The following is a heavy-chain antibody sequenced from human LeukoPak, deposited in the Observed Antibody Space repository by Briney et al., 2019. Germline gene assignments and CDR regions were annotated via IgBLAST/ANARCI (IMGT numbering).Heavy chain of an antibody. CDR3: AKVDGSEQWLVPGYFQH. Sequence: PVGSLRLSCAASGFTFSSYAMSWVRQAPGKGLEWVSAIGGSGGSTYYADSVKGRFTISRDNSKNTLYLQMNSLRAEDTAVYYCAKVDGSEQWLVPGYFQHWGQGTLVTVSS. J-gene: IGHJ1*01. D-gene: IGHD6-19*01. CDR1: GFTFSSYA. V-gene: IGHV3-23*01. CDR2: IGGSGGST.